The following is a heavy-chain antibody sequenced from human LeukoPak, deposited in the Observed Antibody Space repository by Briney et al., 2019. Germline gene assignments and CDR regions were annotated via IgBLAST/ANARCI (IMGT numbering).Heavy chain of an antibody. Sequence: GGSLRLSCAASGFTFSSYEMNWVRQAPGKGLEWVSYISSSGSTIYYAGSVKGRFTISRDNAKNSLYLQMNSLRAEDTAVYYCAGSSGWFVLDYWGQGTLVTVSS. CDR1: GFTFSSYE. CDR2: ISSSGSTI. V-gene: IGHV3-48*03. D-gene: IGHD6-19*01. J-gene: IGHJ4*02. CDR3: AGSSGWFVLDY.